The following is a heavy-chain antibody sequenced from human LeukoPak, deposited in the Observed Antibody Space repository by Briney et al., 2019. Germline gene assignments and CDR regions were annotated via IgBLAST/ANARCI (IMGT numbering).Heavy chain of an antibody. D-gene: IGHD5-12*01. V-gene: IGHV1-18*01. J-gene: IGHJ5*02. CDR3: ARLVATTREVPRSFDP. CDR1: GYTFANYE. CDR2: ISAYNGNT. Sequence: ASVKVSCKASGYTFANYEISWVRQAPGQGLEWMGWISAYNGNTNYAQKLQGRVTMTTDTSTSTAYMELRSLRSDDTAVYYCARLVATTREVPRSFDPWGQGTLVTVSS.